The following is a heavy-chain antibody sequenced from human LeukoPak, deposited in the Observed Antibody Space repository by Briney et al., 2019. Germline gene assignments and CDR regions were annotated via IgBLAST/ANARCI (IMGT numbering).Heavy chain of an antibody. D-gene: IGHD2-2*01. CDR1: GYRFTSYW. Sequence: GESLRISRKGSGYRFTSYWISWVRQMPGKGLEWMGRIDPSDSYTNYSPSFQGHVTISADKSISTAYLQWSSLKASDTAMYYCARHLTLGVVPAAIDHYYYGMDVWGKGTTVTVSS. J-gene: IGHJ6*04. V-gene: IGHV5-10-1*01. CDR2: IDPSDSYT. CDR3: ARHLTLGVVPAAIDHYYYGMDV.